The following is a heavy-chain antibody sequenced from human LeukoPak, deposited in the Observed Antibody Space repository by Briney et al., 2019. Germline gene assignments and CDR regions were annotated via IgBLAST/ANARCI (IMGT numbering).Heavy chain of an antibody. Sequence: SETLSLTCTVSGGSISSSSYYWGWIRQPPGKGLEWIGSIYYSGSTYYNPSLKRRVTISVDTSKHPFSLKLSSVTPADTAVYYCARRGSGSYRGWGQGTLVTVSS. CDR3: ARRGSGSYRG. J-gene: IGHJ4*02. V-gene: IGHV4-39*01. CDR1: GGSISSSSYY. D-gene: IGHD3-10*01. CDR2: IYYSGST.